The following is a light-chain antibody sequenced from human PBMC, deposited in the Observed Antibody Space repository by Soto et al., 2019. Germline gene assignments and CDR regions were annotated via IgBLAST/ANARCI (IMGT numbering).Light chain of an antibody. CDR1: QSISSNF. Sequence: EIVLTQSPGTLSLSPGERVTLSCRASQSISSNFLAWYQEKPGQAPRLLIYDASTRATGIPDRFSGSGSGTDFTLTISRLEPEDFSVYYCHQYGTAPLTFGPGTGWISN. J-gene: IGKJ3*01. CDR2: DAS. CDR3: HQYGTAPLT. V-gene: IGKV3-20*01.